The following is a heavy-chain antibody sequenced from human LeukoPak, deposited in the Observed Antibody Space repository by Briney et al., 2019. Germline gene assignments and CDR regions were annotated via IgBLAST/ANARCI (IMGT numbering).Heavy chain of an antibody. J-gene: IGHJ4*02. CDR1: GFTFSKYW. Sequence: GGSLRLSCAASGFTFSKYWMLWVRQAPGEGLESVSRINTDGTVTTYADSVKGRFTVSRDNADNTMFLQMNSVRDEDTPVYYCATKHWLAPPTDSWGQGTPVTVSS. CDR2: INTDGTVT. V-gene: IGHV3-74*01. CDR3: ATKHWLAPPTDS. D-gene: IGHD6-19*01.